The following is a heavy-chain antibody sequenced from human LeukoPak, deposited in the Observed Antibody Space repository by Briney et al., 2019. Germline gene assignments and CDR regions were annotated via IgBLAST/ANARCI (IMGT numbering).Heavy chain of an antibody. J-gene: IGHJ4*02. CDR2: IRNKGRGGTT. CDR3: TSVSAGLVEY. V-gene: IGHV3-72*01. CDR1: GFDFSEHY. Sequence: PGGSLRLSCAASGFDFSEHYMDWFRQAPGKGLEWICRIRNKGRGGTTEYSATVKCTFTISRDDSWKSLLLQMRGLKTEDTAVYYCTSVSAGLVEYWGQGTLVTVSS. D-gene: IGHD2/OR15-2a*01.